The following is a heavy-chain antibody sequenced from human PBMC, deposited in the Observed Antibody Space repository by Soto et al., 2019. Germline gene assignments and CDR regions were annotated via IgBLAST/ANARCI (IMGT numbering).Heavy chain of an antibody. CDR3: ARDHSSGWTFDY. D-gene: IGHD6-19*01. J-gene: IGHJ4*02. Sequence: QVQLVESGGGVVQPGRSLRLSCAASGFTFSSYGMHWVRQAPGKGLEWVAVIWYDGSNKYYADSVKGRFTISRDNSKNTLYLQMNSLRAEDTAVYYCARDHSSGWTFDYWGQGTLVTVSS. CDR1: GFTFSSYG. CDR2: IWYDGSNK. V-gene: IGHV3-33*01.